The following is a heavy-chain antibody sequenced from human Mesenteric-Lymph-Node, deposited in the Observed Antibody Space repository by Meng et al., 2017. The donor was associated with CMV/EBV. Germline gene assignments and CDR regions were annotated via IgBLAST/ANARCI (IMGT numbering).Heavy chain of an antibody. CDR1: GFTFSSYA. J-gene: IGHJ4*02. Sequence: GESLKISCAASGFTFSSYAMSWVRQAPGKGLESVSGISGGGVSTFYADSVKGRFTISRDNSKNTLYLQMNSLRAEDTAVYYCAKDRATYSSDSFDYWGQGTLVTVSS. CDR3: AKDRATYSSDSFDY. V-gene: IGHV3-23*01. CDR2: ISGGGVST. D-gene: IGHD6-19*01.